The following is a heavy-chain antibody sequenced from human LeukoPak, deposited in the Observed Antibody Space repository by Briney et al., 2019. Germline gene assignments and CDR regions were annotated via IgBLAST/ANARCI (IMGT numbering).Heavy chain of an antibody. J-gene: IGHJ6*03. CDR1: GYTFISYG. CDR2: ISPYTTKT. D-gene: IGHD1-26*01. CDR3: AREGGVGPTAPPDYYSYQMDV. Sequence: ASVKVSCKASGYTFISYGITWVRQAPGRGLEWMGWISPYTTKTNYAQSLQGIVTMTTDTSTSTAYMELRSLRSDDTAVYYCAREGGVGPTAPPDYYSYQMDVWGKGTTVTVSS. V-gene: IGHV1-18*01.